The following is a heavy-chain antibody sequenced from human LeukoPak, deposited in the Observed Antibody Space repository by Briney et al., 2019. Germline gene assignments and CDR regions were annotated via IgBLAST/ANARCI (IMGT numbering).Heavy chain of an antibody. D-gene: IGHD3-22*01. J-gene: IGHJ1*01. CDR1: GYTFTSRG. V-gene: IGHV1-18*01. CDR2: INTYIGNT. Sequence: ASVKVSCKASGYTFTSRGFSWVRQAPGQGLEWMGWINTYIGNTNYAQKFQGRVTVTTDTSTSTAYMELRSLRSDDTAVYYCARDDYYDSSGYYTLWGQGTLVTVSS. CDR3: ARDDYYDSSGYYTL.